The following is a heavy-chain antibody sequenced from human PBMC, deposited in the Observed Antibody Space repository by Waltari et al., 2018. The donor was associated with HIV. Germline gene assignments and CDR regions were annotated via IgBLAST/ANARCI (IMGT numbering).Heavy chain of an antibody. Sequence: EVQVVESGGGLVQPGGSLRLSCAASGFTFSKYLMHWFRQVPGQGLVWVSRSKSDGSVTYYAESVKGRFSISRDNAKNTLFLQMNSLRVEDTAVYYCVKGNDYGGPEVWGQGTLVTVSS. V-gene: IGHV3-74*01. CDR1: GFTFSKYL. D-gene: IGHD4-17*01. J-gene: IGHJ4*02. CDR2: SKSDGSVT. CDR3: VKGNDYGGPEV.